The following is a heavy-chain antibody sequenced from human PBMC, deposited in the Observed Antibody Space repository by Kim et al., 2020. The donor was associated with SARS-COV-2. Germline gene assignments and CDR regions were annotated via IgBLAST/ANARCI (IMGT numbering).Heavy chain of an antibody. D-gene: IGHD3-16*01. CDR1: GFTFSAYD. V-gene: IGHV3-48*02. CDR2: ITKSSTTI. CDR3: VRDRMGGAFDM. Sequence: GGSLRLSCATSGFTFSAYDMNWVRQAPGKGLEWLSFITKSSTTIYYADSVEGRFTISRDNAKNSLFLQMYSLRDEDTALYYCVRDRMGGAFDMWGQGT. J-gene: IGHJ3*02.